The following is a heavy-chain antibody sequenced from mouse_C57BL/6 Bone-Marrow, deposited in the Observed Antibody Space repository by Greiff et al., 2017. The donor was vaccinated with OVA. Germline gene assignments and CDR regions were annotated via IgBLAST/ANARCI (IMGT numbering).Heavy chain of an antibody. CDR1: GFTFSSYG. J-gene: IGHJ4*01. CDR2: ISSGGSYT. V-gene: IGHV5-6*01. D-gene: IGHD2-3*01. CDR3: ARHGYYLYYYAMDY. Sequence: EVKLQESGGDLVKPGGSLKLSCAASGFTFSSYGMSWVRQTPDKRLEWVATISSGGSYTYYPDSVKGRFTISRDNAKNTLYLQMSSLKSEDTAMYYCARHGYYLYYYAMDYWGQGTSVTVSS.